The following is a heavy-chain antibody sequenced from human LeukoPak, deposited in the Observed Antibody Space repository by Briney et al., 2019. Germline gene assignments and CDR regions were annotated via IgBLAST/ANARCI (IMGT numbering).Heavy chain of an antibody. J-gene: IGHJ5*02. D-gene: IGHD3-3*01. CDR3: ARTGPWGITIFGVVSRTDRFDP. V-gene: IGHV1-46*01. CDR2: INPSGGST. CDR1: GYTFTSYY. Sequence: WASVKVSCKASGYTFTSYYMHWVQQAPGQGLEWMGIINPSGGSTSYAQKFQGRVTMTRDTSISTAYMELSRLRSDDTAVYYCARTGPWGITIFGVVSRTDRFDPWGQGTLVTVSS.